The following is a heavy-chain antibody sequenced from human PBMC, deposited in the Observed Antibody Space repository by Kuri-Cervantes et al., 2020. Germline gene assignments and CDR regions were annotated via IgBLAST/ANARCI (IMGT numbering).Heavy chain of an antibody. CDR3: ARAIAVAGAFDI. V-gene: IGHV3-74*01. CDR2: INSDGSST. J-gene: IGHJ3*02. CDR1: GFTFSSYW. Sequence: GGSLRLSCAASGFTFSSYWMHWVRQAPGKGLVWVSRINSDGSSTSYADSVKGRFTISRDNAKNTLYLQMNSLRAEDTAMYYCARAIAVAGAFDIWGQGTMVTVSS. D-gene: IGHD6-19*01.